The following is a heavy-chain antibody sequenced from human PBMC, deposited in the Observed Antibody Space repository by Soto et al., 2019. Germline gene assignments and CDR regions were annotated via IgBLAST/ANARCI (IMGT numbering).Heavy chain of an antibody. CDR2: IYYSGSP. Sequence: SETLSLTCTVSGGSISSYYWSWIRQPPGKGLEWIGSIYYSGSPNYSPSLESRVTISEDTSKNQFSLKLSSVTAADTAIYYCAGGRDGCDGWYFDLWGRGTRVTVSS. D-gene: IGHD5-12*01. CDR3: AGGRDGCDGWYFDL. J-gene: IGHJ2*01. V-gene: IGHV4-59*01. CDR1: GGSISSYY.